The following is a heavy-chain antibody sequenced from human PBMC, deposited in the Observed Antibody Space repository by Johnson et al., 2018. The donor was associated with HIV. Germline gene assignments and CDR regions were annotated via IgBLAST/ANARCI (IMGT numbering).Heavy chain of an antibody. V-gene: IGHV3-9*01. J-gene: IGHJ3*02. CDR1: GFTFDDYA. CDR2: ISWNSGSI. D-gene: IGHD6-19*01. CDR3: AKDSYSSGWYGDAFDI. Sequence: VQLVESGGGLVQPGRSLRLSCAASGFTFDDYAMHWVRQAPGKGLEWVSGISWNSGSIGYADSVKGRFTISRANAKNSLDLQMNSLRAEDTALYYCAKDSYSSGWYGDAFDIWGQGTMVTVSS.